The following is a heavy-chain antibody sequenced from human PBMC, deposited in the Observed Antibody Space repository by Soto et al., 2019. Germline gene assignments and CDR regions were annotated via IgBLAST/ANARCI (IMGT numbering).Heavy chain of an antibody. Sequence: GGSLRLSCISSGFTFRTYTMNWVRQAPGKGLEWVSGIRGFSPYTFYAESVKGRFTISSDNAKNSVFLQMNSLRAEDTAVYYCARDRGYDAHDYYYNAMDVWGQGTTVTVSS. V-gene: IGHV3-21*01. J-gene: IGHJ6*02. D-gene: IGHD3-10*01. CDR3: ARDRGYDAHDYYYNAMDV. CDR1: GFTFRTYT. CDR2: IRGFSPYT.